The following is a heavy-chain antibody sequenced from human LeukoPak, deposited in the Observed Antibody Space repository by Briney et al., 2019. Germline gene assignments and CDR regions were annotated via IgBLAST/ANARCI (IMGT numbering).Heavy chain of an antibody. CDR1: GFTFDDYA. CDR3: AKDIHYYDSSGYYYGAFDI. CDR2: ISWNSGSI. D-gene: IGHD3-22*01. V-gene: IGHV3-9*01. J-gene: IGHJ3*02. Sequence: GGSLRLSCAASGFTFDDYAMHWVRQAPGKGLEWVSGISWNSGSIGYADSVKGRFTISRDNAKSSLYLQMNSLRAEDTALYYCAKDIHYYDSSGYYYGAFDIWGQGTMVTVSS.